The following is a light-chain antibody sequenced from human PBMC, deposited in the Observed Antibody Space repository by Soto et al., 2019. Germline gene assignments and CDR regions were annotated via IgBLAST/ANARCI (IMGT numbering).Light chain of an antibody. V-gene: IGLV7-43*01. CDR2: STT. CDR1: SGPVTSGYY. Sequence: QAVVTQEPSLTVSPGGTVTLTCASSSGPVTSGYYPSWFQQKPGQAPRPLIYSTTNKHSWTPARFSGSLLGDKAARTLSGVQPEDEADYYCLLYYRGAGGLGGGTKLTVL. CDR3: LLYYRGAGG. J-gene: IGLJ3*02.